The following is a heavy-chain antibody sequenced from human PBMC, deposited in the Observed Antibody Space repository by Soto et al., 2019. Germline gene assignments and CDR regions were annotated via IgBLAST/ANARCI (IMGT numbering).Heavy chain of an antibody. CDR2: IYYSGST. J-gene: IGHJ4*02. Sequence: PSETLSLTCTVSGGSISSSSYYWGWIRQPPGKGLEWIGSIYYSGSTYYNPSLKSRVTISVDTSKNQFSLKLSSVTAADTAVYYCARRDAAVAGTMDYWGQGTLVTVSS. CDR3: ARRDAAVAGTMDY. CDR1: GGSISSSSYY. V-gene: IGHV4-39*01. D-gene: IGHD6-19*01.